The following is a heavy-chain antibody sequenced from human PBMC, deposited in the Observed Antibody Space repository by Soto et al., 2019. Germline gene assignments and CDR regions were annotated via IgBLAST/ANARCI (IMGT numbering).Heavy chain of an antibody. V-gene: IGHV1-8*01. Sequence: GASVKVSCKASGYTFGNNDISWVRQATGQGLEWMGWMNPNSGNTGYAQKFQGRVSMTRNTSITTAYLELSSLGSDDTAIYYCARMATSGTLNWFDPWGQGTLVTVSS. CDR1: GYTFGNND. CDR3: ARMATSGTLNWFDP. CDR2: MNPNSGNT. J-gene: IGHJ5*02.